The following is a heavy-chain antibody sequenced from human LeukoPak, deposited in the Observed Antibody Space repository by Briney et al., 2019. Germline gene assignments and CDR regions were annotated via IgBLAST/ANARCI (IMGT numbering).Heavy chain of an antibody. J-gene: IGHJ4*02. CDR1: GFTFSSYW. D-gene: IGHD6-13*01. CDR3: ARDHGTVAAGFDY. Sequence: PGGSLRLSCAASGFTFSSYWMHWVRHAPGKGLEWVSRINTDGSSITYADSVKGRFTISRDNAKNTLYLQMNSLRAEDTAVYYCARDHGTVAAGFDYWGQGTLVTVSS. V-gene: IGHV3-74*01. CDR2: INTDGSSI.